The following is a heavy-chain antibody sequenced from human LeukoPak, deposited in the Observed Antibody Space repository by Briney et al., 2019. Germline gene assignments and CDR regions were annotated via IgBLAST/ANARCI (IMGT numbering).Heavy chain of an antibody. J-gene: IGHJ4*02. Sequence: GRSLRLSYAASGFTFSSYAMHWVRQAPGKGLEWVAVISYDGSNKYYADSVKGRFTISRDNSKNTLYLQMNSLRAEDTAVYYCARDYGSGSPDYWGQGTLVTVSS. V-gene: IGHV3-30*04. CDR3: ARDYGSGSPDY. CDR2: ISYDGSNK. D-gene: IGHD3-10*01. CDR1: GFTFSSYA.